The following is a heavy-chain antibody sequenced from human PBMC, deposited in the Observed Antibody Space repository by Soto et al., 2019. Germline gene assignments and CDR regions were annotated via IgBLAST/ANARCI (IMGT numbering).Heavy chain of an antibody. J-gene: IGHJ3*02. CDR1: GDSVSSNRAA. Sequence: PSQTLSLTCAISGDSVSSNRAAWGWIRQSPSGGLEWLGRTYYRSRWFTDYAESVKSRISIKPDTYKNQLSLQLNSVTPEDTAVYYCAREDSAAANDAFHMWGHGTMVTVSS. CDR2: TYYRSRWFT. D-gene: IGHD3-10*01. CDR3: AREDSAAANDAFHM. V-gene: IGHV6-1*01.